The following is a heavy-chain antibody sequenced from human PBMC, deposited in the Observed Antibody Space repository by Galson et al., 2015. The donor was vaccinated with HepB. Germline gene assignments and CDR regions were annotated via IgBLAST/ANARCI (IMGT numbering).Heavy chain of an antibody. V-gene: IGHV3-15*01. CDR2: IKSKTDGGTT. Sequence: SLRLSCAASEFTFTNAWMTWVRQAPGKGLEWVGRIKSKTDGGTTDYAAPVKGRFTISRDDSKNTLYLQMNSLKTEDTAVYYCTTDRGDSYARFDCWGQGTLVTVSS. J-gene: IGHJ4*02. CDR1: EFTFTNAW. D-gene: IGHD5-18*01. CDR3: TTDRGDSYARFDC.